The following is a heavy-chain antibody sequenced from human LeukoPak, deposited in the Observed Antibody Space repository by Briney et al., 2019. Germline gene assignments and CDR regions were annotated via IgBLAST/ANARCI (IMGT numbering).Heavy chain of an antibody. CDR1: GGTFSNYA. J-gene: IGHJ6*03. Sequence: SVKVSCKASGGTFSNYAITWVRQAPGQGLEWMGGIIPMFGTANYAQKFQGRVTITADESTSTAYMELSSLRSEDTAVYYCARGYSYGYYYYYMDVWGKGTTITISS. V-gene: IGHV1-69*13. CDR2: IIPMFGTA. CDR3: ARGYSYGYYYYYMDV. D-gene: IGHD5-18*01.